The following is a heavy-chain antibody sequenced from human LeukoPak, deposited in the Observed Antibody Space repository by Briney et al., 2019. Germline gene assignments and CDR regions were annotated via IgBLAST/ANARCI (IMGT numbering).Heavy chain of an antibody. CDR1: GLTFSSSW. J-gene: IGHJ4*02. D-gene: IGHD5-18*01. V-gene: IGHV3-7*01. CDR2: INPEGSEK. Sequence: GGSLRLSCAVSGLTFSSSWMDWVRQALGKGLEWVASINPEGSEKYSADSVKGRFTISRDNAKNSLYLQMDSLRVEDTAFYYCARDLAYSRLDYWGQGMLVTVSS. CDR3: ARDLAYSRLDY.